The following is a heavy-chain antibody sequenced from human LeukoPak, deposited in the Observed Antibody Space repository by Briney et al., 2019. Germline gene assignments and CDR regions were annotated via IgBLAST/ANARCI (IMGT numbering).Heavy chain of an antibody. CDR3: ARDSSADAFDI. CDR1: GGSFSGYY. J-gene: IGHJ3*02. CDR2: INHSGST. Sequence: SETLSLTCAVYGGSFSGYYWSWIRQPPGKGLEWIGEINHSGSTNYNPSLKSRVTISVDTSKNQFSLKLCSVTAADTAVYYCARDSSADAFDIWGQGTMVTVSS. D-gene: IGHD2-15*01. V-gene: IGHV4-34*01.